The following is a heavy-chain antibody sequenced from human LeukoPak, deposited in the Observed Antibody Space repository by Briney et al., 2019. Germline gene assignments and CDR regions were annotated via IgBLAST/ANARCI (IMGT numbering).Heavy chain of an antibody. J-gene: IGHJ4*02. CDR2: ISGSAGGT. CDR1: GFTFSSYE. CDR3: AKLYSTGWYYFDY. Sequence: PGGSLRLSCAASGFTFSSYEMSWVRQAPGKGLEWVATISGSAGGTYYADSVKGRVTISRDNSKNTVYLQMNSLRAEDTAVYYCAKLYSTGWYYFDYWGQGTLVTVSS. V-gene: IGHV3-23*01. D-gene: IGHD6-19*01.